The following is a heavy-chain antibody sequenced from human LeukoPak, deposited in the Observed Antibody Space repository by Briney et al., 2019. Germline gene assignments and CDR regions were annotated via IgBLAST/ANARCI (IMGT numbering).Heavy chain of an antibody. D-gene: IGHD5-18*01. J-gene: IGHJ4*02. V-gene: IGHV1-46*01. CDR1: GYTLTSYY. CDR2: INPSGGST. CDR3: ARRIQLWLGGHYFDY. Sequence: ASVKVSCKASGYTLTSYYMHWVRQAPGQGLEWMGIINPSGGSTSYARKFQGRVTMTRDTSTSTVYMELSSLRSEDTAVYYCARRIQLWLGGHYFDYWGQGTLVTVSS.